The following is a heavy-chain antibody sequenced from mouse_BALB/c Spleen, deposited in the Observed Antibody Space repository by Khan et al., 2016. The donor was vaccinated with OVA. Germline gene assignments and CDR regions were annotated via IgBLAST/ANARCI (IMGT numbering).Heavy chain of an antibody. Sequence: EVQLVESGPGLVKPSQSLSLTCTVTGYSITSGYGWNWIRQFPGNKLEWMGYISYSGSTNYNQSLKSRISITRDTSKNQVFLQLNSLTTEDTATYDCARTARIKYWGQGTTLTVSS. CDR3: ARTARIKY. V-gene: IGHV3-2*02. CDR1: GYSITSGYG. J-gene: IGHJ2*01. CDR2: ISYSGST. D-gene: IGHD1-2*01.